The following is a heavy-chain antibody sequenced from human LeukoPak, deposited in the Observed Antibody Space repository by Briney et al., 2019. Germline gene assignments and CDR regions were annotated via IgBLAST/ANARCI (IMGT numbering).Heavy chain of an antibody. Sequence: ASVKVSCKASGYTFTSYDINWVRQATGQGLEWMGWMNPNSGNTGYAQKFQGRVAITRNTSISTAYMELSSLRSEDTAVYYCASGGSYSWFDPWGQGTLVTVSS. D-gene: IGHD3-10*01. CDR2: MNPNSGNT. V-gene: IGHV1-8*03. CDR1: GYTFTSYD. CDR3: ASGGSYSWFDP. J-gene: IGHJ5*02.